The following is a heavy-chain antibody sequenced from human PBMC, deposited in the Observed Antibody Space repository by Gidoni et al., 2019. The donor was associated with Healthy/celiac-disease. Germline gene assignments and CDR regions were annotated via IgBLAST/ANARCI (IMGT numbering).Heavy chain of an antibody. Sequence: QVQLQESGPGLVKPSETLSLTCTVSGYSISSGYYWGWIRQPPGKGLEWIGSIYHSGSTYYNPSLKSRVTISVDTSKNQFSLKLSSVTAADTAVYYCARDREDSYDPYGMDVWGQGTTVTVSS. D-gene: IGHD5-18*01. CDR1: GYSISSGYY. J-gene: IGHJ6*02. V-gene: IGHV4-38-2*02. CDR3: ARDREDSYDPYGMDV. CDR2: IYHSGST.